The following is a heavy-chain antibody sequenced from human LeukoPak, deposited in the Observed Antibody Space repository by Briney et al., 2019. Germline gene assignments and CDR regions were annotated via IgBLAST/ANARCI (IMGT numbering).Heavy chain of an antibody. D-gene: IGHD6-19*01. V-gene: IGHV1-18*01. CDR2: ISAYNGNT. CDR1: GYTFTSYG. Sequence: ASVKVSCKASGYTFTSYGISWVRQAPGQGLEWMGWISAYNGNTNYAQKLQGRVTMTTDTSTSTAYMELSSLRSEDTAVYYCAREQNVGSGWALDAFDIWGQGTMVTVSS. CDR3: AREQNVGSGWALDAFDI. J-gene: IGHJ3*02.